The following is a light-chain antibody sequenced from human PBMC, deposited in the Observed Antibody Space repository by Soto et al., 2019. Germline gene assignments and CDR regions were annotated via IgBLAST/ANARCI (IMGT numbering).Light chain of an antibody. J-gene: IGKJ4*01. CDR1: HDISNY. CDR3: QQFDNLPHT. V-gene: IGKV1-33*01. CDR2: DAS. Sequence: DIQMTQSPSSLSASVGDRVTITCQASHDISNYLNWYQQKPGKAPKILIYDASVLEAGVPSRFNGGRYGTHCTLTSGGLQADAVATYYGQQFDNLPHTFGGGTKVVIK.